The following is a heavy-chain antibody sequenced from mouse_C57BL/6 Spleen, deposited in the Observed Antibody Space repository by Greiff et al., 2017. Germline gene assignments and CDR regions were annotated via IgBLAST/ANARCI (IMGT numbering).Heavy chain of an antibody. CDR3: ARSNWVTYYFDD. V-gene: IGHV3-6*01. Sequence: EVKLQESGPGLVKPSQSLSLTCSVTGYSITSGYYWNWIRQFPGNKLEWMGYISYDGSNNYNPSLKNRISITRDTSKNQFFLKLNSVTTEDTATYYCARSNWVTYYFDDWGQGTTLTVSS. CDR2: ISYDGSN. CDR1: GYSITSGYY. D-gene: IGHD4-1*01. J-gene: IGHJ2*01.